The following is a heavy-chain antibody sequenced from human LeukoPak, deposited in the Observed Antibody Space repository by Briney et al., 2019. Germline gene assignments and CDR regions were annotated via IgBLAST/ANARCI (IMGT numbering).Heavy chain of an antibody. Sequence: GGSPRLSCAASGFTFSSYWMSWVRQAPGKGLEWVANIKQDGSEKYYVDSVKGRFTISRDNAKNSLYLQMNSLRAEDTAVYYCARAGRKSRGVDIVRKKETGYYYYLDVWGKGTTVTVSS. CDR3: ARAGRKSRGVDIVRKKETGYYYYLDV. CDR2: IKQDGSEK. CDR1: GFTFSSYW. J-gene: IGHJ6*03. V-gene: IGHV3-7*01. D-gene: IGHD2-15*01.